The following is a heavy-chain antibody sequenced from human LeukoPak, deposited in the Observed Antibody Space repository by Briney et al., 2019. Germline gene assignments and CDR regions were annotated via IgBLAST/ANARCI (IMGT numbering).Heavy chain of an antibody. Sequence: GGSLRLSCAASGFTFSSYAMSWVRQAPGKGLEWVSSITSSGAATYYADSVKGRFTISRDNSDNTLYLQMNSLKAEDTAVYYCAKDRPNYYGSNGHYYKLNGDCWGQGTLVTVSS. V-gene: IGHV3-23*01. D-gene: IGHD3-22*01. J-gene: IGHJ4*02. CDR2: ITSSGAAT. CDR1: GFTFSSYA. CDR3: AKDRPNYYGSNGHYYKLNGDC.